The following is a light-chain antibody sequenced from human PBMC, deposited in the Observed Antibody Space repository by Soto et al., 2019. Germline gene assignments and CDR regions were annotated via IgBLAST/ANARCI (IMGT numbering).Light chain of an antibody. V-gene: IGKV3-15*01. CDR2: GAS. CDR3: QQYNNWWT. J-gene: IGKJ1*01. CDR1: QGVSSN. Sequence: EIVMTQSPATLSVSPGERATLSCRASQGVSSNLAWYQQKPGQAPRLLIYGASTRATGIPARFSGSGSGTEFTLTISSLQSEDFAVYYCQQYNNWWTFGQGTKVDIK.